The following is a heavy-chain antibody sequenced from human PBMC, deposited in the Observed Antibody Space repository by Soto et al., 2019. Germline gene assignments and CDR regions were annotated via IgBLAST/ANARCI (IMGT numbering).Heavy chain of an antibody. CDR3: ARVGGFGATTIDY. CDR1: GGSISSGDYY. J-gene: IGHJ4*02. V-gene: IGHV4-30-4*01. Sequence: QVRLQESGPGLVKPSQTLSLTCTVSGGSISSGDYYWSWIRQPPGKGLEWIGYIYYSGSTYYNPSLKSRVTISVDTSKTQFSLKLSSVTAADTAVYYCARVGGFGATTIDYWGQGTLVTVSS. CDR2: IYYSGST. D-gene: IGHD3-10*01.